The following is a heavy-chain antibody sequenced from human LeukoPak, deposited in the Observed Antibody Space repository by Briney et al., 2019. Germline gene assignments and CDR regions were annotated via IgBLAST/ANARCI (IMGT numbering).Heavy chain of an antibody. Sequence: PGGSLRLSCSASGFTFSNCAMHWVRQTPGKGLEYVSAISSNGDITNYADSVKGRFTISRDNSKNTLFLQMSSLRTEDTAVYYCVKRATSGSGVTYDYWGQGTLVTVSS. CDR3: VKRATSGSGVTYDY. CDR1: GFTFSNCA. D-gene: IGHD3-10*01. J-gene: IGHJ4*02. V-gene: IGHV3-64D*06. CDR2: ISSNGDIT.